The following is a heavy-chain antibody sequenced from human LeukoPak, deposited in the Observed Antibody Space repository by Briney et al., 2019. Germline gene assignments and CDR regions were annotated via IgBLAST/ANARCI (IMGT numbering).Heavy chain of an antibody. D-gene: IGHD2-15*01. CDR1: GYTFTNYY. CDR3: ARDIVVVVAATSRWFDP. J-gene: IGHJ5*02. Sequence: ASVKVSCKASGYTFTNYYMHWVRQAPGQGLEWMGWISAYSGNTNYAQKLQGRVTMTTDTSTSTAYMELRSLRSDDTAVYYCARDIVVVVAATSRWFDPWGQGTLVTVSS. V-gene: IGHV1-18*04. CDR2: ISAYSGNT.